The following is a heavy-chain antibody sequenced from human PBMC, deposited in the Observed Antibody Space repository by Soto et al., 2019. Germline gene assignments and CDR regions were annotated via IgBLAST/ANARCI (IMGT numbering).Heavy chain of an antibody. Sequence: QVQLVQSGGGVVQPGRSLTLSCAASGFIFSNYAIHWVRQAPGKGLEWVAVIWFDGTKKYYLDSVKGRFTISRDNSENMLWVQMNSLRVEDTAVYCCARAGATGLFYFDYWAQGTLVTVSS. J-gene: IGHJ4*02. D-gene: IGHD2-21*01. CDR3: ARAGATGLFYFDY. CDR1: GFIFSNYA. CDR2: IWFDGTKK. V-gene: IGHV3-33*01.